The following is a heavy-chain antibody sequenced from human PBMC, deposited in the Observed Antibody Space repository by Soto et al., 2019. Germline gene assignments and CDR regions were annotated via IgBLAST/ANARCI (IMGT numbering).Heavy chain of an antibody. CDR1: GFTFTTYG. J-gene: IGHJ4*02. CDR2: ITSNGGST. CDR3: ARPRRDCSSSSCYLYYFDY. V-gene: IGHV3-64*07. D-gene: IGHD2-2*01. Sequence: EVQLVESGGGLVQPGGSLRLSCAASGFTFTTYGIHWVRQAPGKGLGFVSAITSNGGSTYYADSVKGRFTISRDNSTNTVYLQMGSLSVEDMGVYYCARPRRDCSSSSCYLYYFDYWGQGTLVTVSS.